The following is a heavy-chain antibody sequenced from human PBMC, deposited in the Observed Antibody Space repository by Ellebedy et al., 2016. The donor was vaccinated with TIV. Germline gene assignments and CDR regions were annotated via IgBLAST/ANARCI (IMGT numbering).Heavy chain of an antibody. CDR3: ARDTRFIDHQHNWFDP. CDR2: ISNSGSTI. J-gene: IGHJ5*02. D-gene: IGHD3-9*01. V-gene: IGHV3-11*01. CDR1: GFIFSDYY. Sequence: GGSLRLSCAASGFIFSDYYMIWIRQAPGKGLEWVSYISNSGSTIYYTDSVKGRFTISRDNARKSLYLQLNSLRAEDTAVYYCARDTRFIDHQHNWFDPWGQGTLVTVSS.